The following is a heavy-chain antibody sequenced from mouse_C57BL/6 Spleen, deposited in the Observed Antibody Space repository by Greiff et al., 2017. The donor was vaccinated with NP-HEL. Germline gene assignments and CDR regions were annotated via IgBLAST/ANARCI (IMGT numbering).Heavy chain of an antibody. CDR2: ISDGGSYT. CDR1: GFTFSSYA. CDR3: ARERGLRGFDY. V-gene: IGHV5-4*01. D-gene: IGHD1-1*01. Sequence: EVKVVESGGGLVKPGGSLKLSCAASGFTFSSYAMSWVRQTPEKRLEWVATISDGGSYTYYPDNVKGRFTISRDNAKNNLYLQMSHLKSEDTAMYYCARERGLRGFDYWGQGTTLTVSS. J-gene: IGHJ2*01.